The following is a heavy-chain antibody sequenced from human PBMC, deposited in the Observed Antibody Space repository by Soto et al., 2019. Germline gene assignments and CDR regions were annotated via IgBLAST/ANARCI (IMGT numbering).Heavy chain of an antibody. CDR2: IIPILGIA. D-gene: IGHD3-22*01. CDR1: GGTFSSYT. J-gene: IGHJ1*01. Sequence: QVQLVQSGAEVKKPGSSVKVSCKASGGTFSSYTISWVRQAPGQGLEWMGRIIPILGIANYAQKFQGRVTITADKSTSTAYMELSSLRSEDTAVYYCARGADPVDYYDSSGPEYFQHWGQGTLVTASS. V-gene: IGHV1-69*02. CDR3: ARGADPVDYYDSSGPEYFQH.